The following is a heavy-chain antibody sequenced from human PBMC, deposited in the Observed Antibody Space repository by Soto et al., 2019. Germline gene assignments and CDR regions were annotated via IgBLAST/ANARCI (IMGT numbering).Heavy chain of an antibody. Sequence: ASVKVSCKASGYTVTSYGISWVRQAPGQGLEWMGWISAYNGNTNYAQKLQGRVTMTTDTSTSTAYMELRSLRSDDTAVYYCAREGYSGYGDDYYYYYGMDVWGQGTTVTVSS. V-gene: IGHV1-18*01. CDR1: GYTVTSYG. D-gene: IGHD5-12*01. J-gene: IGHJ6*02. CDR3: AREGYSGYGDDYYYYYGMDV. CDR2: ISAYNGNT.